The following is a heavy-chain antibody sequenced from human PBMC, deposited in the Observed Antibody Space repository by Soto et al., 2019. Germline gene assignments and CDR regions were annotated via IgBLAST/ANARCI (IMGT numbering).Heavy chain of an antibody. CDR2: ISYSGST. D-gene: IGHD3-22*01. J-gene: IGHJ4*02. Sequence: QVQLQESGPGLVKPSQTLSLTCTVSGGSISSGGYSWSWIRQQPGKGVEWIGYISYSGSTYYNPSLESLVTISVDTSKNKCALKLSSVTAADTVVYYCARDALSRDSIWGQGTLVTVSS. CDR1: GGSISSGGYS. V-gene: IGHV4-31*01. CDR3: ARDALSRDSI.